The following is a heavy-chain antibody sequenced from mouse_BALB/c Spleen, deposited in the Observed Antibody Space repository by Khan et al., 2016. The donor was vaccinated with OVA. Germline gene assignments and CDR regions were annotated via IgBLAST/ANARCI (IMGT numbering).Heavy chain of an antibody. CDR1: GISITSGNYR. D-gene: IGHD1-1*01. CDR3: ARDYGSLYWYFDV. V-gene: IGHV3-5*02. Sequence: EVQLKQSGPGLVKPSQTVSLTCTVTGISITSGNYRWSWIRQFPGNKLEWIGNIYYSGTVTYHPSLTSRTTITRDTSKNQFFLEINSLTAEDTATYDCARDYGSLYWYFDVWGAGTTVTVSS. CDR2: IYYSGTV. J-gene: IGHJ1*01.